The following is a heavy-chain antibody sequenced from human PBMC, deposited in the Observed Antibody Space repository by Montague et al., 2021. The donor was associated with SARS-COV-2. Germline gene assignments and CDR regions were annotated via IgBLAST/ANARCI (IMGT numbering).Heavy chain of an antibody. CDR2: IYHSGST. J-gene: IGHJ4*02. D-gene: IGHD3-10*01. CDR1: GGSISSSNW. V-gene: IGHV4-4*02. Sequence: SETLSLTCAVSGGSISSSNWWRWVRQPPGKGLAWIGEIYHSGSTNYNPSLKSRVTISVDKSKNQFSLKLSSVTAADTAVYYCARGTIWFGELLTLWYFDYWGQGTLVTVSS. CDR3: ARGTIWFGELLTLWYFDY.